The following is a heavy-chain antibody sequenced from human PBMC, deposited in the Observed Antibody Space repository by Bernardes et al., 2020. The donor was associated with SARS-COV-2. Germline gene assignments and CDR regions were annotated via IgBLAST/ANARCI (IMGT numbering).Heavy chain of an antibody. CDR1: GGSVSSGSYY. CDR3: SRGVVLTATPAYFDY. D-gene: IGHD2-21*02. V-gene: IGHV4-61*01. Sequence: SETLSLTCTVSGGSVSSGSYYWSWIRQPPGKGLEWIGYIYYSGSTKYNPSLKSRVTISIDTSKNQFSLKLSSVTAADTAVYYCSRGVVLTATPAYFDYWGQGTLVTVSS. CDR2: IYYSGST. J-gene: IGHJ4*02.